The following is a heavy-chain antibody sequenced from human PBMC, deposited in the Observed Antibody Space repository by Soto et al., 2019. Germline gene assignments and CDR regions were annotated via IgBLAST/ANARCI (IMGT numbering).Heavy chain of an antibody. J-gene: IGHJ4*02. D-gene: IGHD3-22*01. CDR1: GGSISSGDYY. CDR3: ARVWYYDSSGYPDY. V-gene: IGHV4-30-4*01. CDR2: IYYSGST. Sequence: PSETLSLTCTVSGGSISSGDYYWSWIRQPPGKGLEWIGYIYYSGSTYYNPSLKSRVTISVDTSKNQFSLKLSSVTAADTAVYYCARVWYYDSSGYPDYWGQGTLVTVSS.